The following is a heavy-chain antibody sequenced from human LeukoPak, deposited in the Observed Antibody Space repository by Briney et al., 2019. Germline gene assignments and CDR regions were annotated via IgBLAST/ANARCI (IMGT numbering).Heavy chain of an antibody. D-gene: IGHD3-22*01. Sequence: ASVKVSCKVSGYTLTELSMHWVRQAPGKGLEWMGGFDPEDGETIYAQKFQGRVTMTEDTSTDTAYMELSSLRSEDTAVYYCAGRANYYDSSGYFDYWGQGTLVTVSS. CDR2: FDPEDGET. J-gene: IGHJ4*02. CDR1: GYTLTELS. V-gene: IGHV1-24*01. CDR3: AGRANYYDSSGYFDY.